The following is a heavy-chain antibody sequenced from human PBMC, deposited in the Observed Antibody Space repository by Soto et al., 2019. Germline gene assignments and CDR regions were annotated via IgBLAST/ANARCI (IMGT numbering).Heavy chain of an antibody. D-gene: IGHD6-19*01. CDR3: ARGRLGYSSGRMDY. Sequence: PGGSLRLSCAASGFTFSSYSMNWVRQAPGEGLEWVSYISSSSSTIYYADSVKGRFTISRDNAKNSLYLQMNSLRDEDTAVYYCARGRLGYSSGRMDYWGQGTLVTVSS. J-gene: IGHJ4*02. CDR2: ISSSSSTI. CDR1: GFTFSSYS. V-gene: IGHV3-48*02.